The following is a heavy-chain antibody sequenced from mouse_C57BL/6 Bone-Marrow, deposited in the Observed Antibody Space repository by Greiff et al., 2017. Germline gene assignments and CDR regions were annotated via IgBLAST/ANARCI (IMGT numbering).Heavy chain of an antibody. CDR3: ARAFFGDYYGSSLYYFDY. D-gene: IGHD1-1*01. Sequence: VQLVESGAELVRPGASVKLSCKASGYTFTDYYINWVKQRPGQGLEWIARIYPGSGNTYYNEKFKGKATLTAEKSSSTAYMQLSSLTSEDSAVYFCARAFFGDYYGSSLYYFDYWGQGTTLTVSS. V-gene: IGHV1-76*01. J-gene: IGHJ2*01. CDR2: IYPGSGNT. CDR1: GYTFTDYY.